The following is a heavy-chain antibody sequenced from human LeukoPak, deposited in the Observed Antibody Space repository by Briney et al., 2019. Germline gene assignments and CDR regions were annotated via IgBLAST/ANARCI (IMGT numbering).Heavy chain of an antibody. CDR2: IIPILGIA. J-gene: IGHJ4*02. CDR1: GGTFSSYA. D-gene: IGHD3-10*01. CDR3: ARGPSRITMVRGVTPPDY. V-gene: IGHV1-69*04. Sequence: ASVKVSCKASGGTFSSYAISWVRQAPGQGLEWMGRIIPILGIANYAQKFQGRVTITADKSTSTAYMELSSLRSEDTAVYYCARGPSRITMVRGVTPPDYWGQGTLVTVSS.